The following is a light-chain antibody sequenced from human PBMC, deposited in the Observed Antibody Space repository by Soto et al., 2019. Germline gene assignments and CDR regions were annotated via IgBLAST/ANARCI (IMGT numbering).Light chain of an antibody. CDR2: GNS. CDR1: SSNIGAGYD. J-gene: IGLJ3*02. CDR3: QPYDSSWV. Sequence: QSVLTQPPSVSGAPGQRVTISCTGSSSNIGAGYDVHWYQQLPGTAPKLLIYGNSNRPSGVPDRFSGSKSGTSASLAISGRQAEDEANYYSQPYDSSWVFGGGTKLTVL. V-gene: IGLV1-40*01.